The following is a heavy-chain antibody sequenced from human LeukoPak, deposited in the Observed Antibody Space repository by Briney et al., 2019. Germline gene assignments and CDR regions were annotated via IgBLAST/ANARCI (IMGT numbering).Heavy chain of an antibody. V-gene: IGHV3-23*01. CDR1: GFTFSIYA. J-gene: IGHJ4*02. D-gene: IGHD2-15*01. CDR3: AKQRGGSCYSAFDH. CDR2: ICGSTSTT. Sequence: GGSLRLSCAASGFTFSIYAMSWVRQAPGKGLEWVSSICGSTSTTYYADSVKGRFTISRDNSKNTLYLQMNSLRAADTAVYYCAKQRGGSCYSAFDHWGQETRATVSS.